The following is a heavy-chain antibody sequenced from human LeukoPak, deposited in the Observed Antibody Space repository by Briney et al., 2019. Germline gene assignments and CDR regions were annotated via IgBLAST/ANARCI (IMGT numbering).Heavy chain of an antibody. V-gene: IGHV3-33*01. D-gene: IGHD3-16*01. CDR2: IWYDGSNR. J-gene: IGHJ4*02. CDR3: ARRGDGKKLDY. Sequence: PGGSLRLSCAASGFTFRNHGMHWVRQAPGKGLEWVAVIWYDGSNRYYADSAKGRFTISRDNSKDMLYLQMNSLTVEDTAVYYCARRGDGKKLDYWGQGTLVTVSS. CDR1: GFTFRNHG.